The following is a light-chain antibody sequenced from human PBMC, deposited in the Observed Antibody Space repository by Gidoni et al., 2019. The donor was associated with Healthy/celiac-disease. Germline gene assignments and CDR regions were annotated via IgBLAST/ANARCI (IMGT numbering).Light chain of an antibody. J-gene: IGLJ2*01. CDR2: SDD. Sequence: HSVLTQPPSVPEAPRQRVTISCSGSSSNIGTNAVNWYQQRPGKAPKLPIYSDDLLPSGVSDRFSGSKSGTSASRAIRGLQAEDEADYYCAAWDDSLNGPVFGGGTKLTVL. V-gene: IGLV1-36*01. CDR3: AAWDDSLNGPV. CDR1: SSNIGTNA.